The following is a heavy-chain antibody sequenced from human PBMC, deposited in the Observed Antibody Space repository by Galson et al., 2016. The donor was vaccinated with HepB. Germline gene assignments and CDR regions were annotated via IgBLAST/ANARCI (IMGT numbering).Heavy chain of an antibody. V-gene: IGHV3-30-3*01. CDR2: ISYDGNTE. D-gene: IGHD1-26*01. J-gene: IGHJ4*02. Sequence: SLRLSCAASGFTFTNYAFHWVRQAPGKGLEWLALISYDGNTEYYAASVKGRFTLSRDNSKNSLFLQMNSLRAEDTAVYYCARDLRGSYIFDYWGQGTLVTVSS. CDR3: ARDLRGSYIFDY. CDR1: GFTFTNYA.